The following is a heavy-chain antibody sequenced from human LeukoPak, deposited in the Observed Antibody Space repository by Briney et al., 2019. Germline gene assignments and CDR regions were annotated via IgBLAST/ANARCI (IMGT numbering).Heavy chain of an antibody. D-gene: IGHD3-3*01. CDR3: ASDYDFWSGYYGYFQH. J-gene: IGHJ1*01. V-gene: IGHV4-38-2*01. CDR2: IYHSGST. CDR1: GYSISSGYY. Sequence: SETLSLTCAVSGYSISSGYYWGWIRQPPGKGLEWIGSIYHSGSTYYNPSLKSRVTISVDTSKNQLSLKLSSVTAADTAVYYCASDYDFWSGYYGYFQHWGQGTLVTVSS.